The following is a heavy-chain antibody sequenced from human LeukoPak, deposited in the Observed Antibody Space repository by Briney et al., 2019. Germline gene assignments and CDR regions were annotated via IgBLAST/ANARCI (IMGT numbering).Heavy chain of an antibody. CDR3: AKGGYYERPWYFDY. Sequence: GGSLRLSCAASGFTFSSYGMHRVRQAPGKGLEWVAVISYDGSNKYYADSVKGRFTISRDNSKNALYLQMNSLRAEDTAVYYCAKGGYYERPWYFDYWGQGTLVTVSS. V-gene: IGHV3-30*18. CDR1: GFTFSSYG. J-gene: IGHJ4*02. D-gene: IGHD3-22*01. CDR2: ISYDGSNK.